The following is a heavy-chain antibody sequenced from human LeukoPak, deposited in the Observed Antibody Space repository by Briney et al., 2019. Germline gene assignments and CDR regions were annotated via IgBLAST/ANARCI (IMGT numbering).Heavy chain of an antibody. J-gene: IGHJ4*02. Sequence: RPSETLSLTCAVYGGSFSGYYWGWIRQPPGKGLERIVNIYHTGSTYYNPSLKSRVTISVDTSKNQFSLKLSSVTAADTAVYYCVRSSSSIFDYWGQGTLVTVSS. CDR3: VRSSSSIFDY. CDR1: GGSFSGYY. CDR2: IYHTGST. V-gene: IGHV4-34*01. D-gene: IGHD6-6*01.